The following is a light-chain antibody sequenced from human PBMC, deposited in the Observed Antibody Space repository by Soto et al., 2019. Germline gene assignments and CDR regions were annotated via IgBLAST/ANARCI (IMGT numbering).Light chain of an antibody. CDR2: DAS. CDR3: QQRSTWPLT. Sequence: ETVMTQSPATLSVSPGERATLSCRASQSVSSKLAWYQQKPGQAPRLLIYDASNRATGIPARFSGSGSGTDFSLTISSLEPEDLAVYYCQQRSTWPLTFGGGTKVDIK. J-gene: IGKJ4*01. V-gene: IGKV3-11*01. CDR1: QSVSSK.